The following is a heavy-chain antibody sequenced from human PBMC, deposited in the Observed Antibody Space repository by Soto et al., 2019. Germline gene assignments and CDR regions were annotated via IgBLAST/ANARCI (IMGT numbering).Heavy chain of an antibody. CDR2: IYYSGST. CDR3: ARGRSVAQGLDY. V-gene: IGHV4-31*03. J-gene: IGHJ4*02. CDR1: GGSISSGGYY. Sequence: QVQLQESGPGLVKPSQTLSLTCTVSGGSISSGGYYWSWIGQHPGKGLEWIGYIYYSGSTYYNPSLKSRVTISVDTSKNQFSLKLSSVTAADTAVYYCARGRSVAQGLDYWGQGTLVTVSS.